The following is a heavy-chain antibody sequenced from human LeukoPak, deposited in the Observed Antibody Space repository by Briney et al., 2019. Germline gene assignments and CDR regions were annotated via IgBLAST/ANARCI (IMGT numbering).Heavy chain of an antibody. CDR2: ISSSSSTI. J-gene: IGHJ6*02. CDR1: GFTFSSYS. Sequence: GGSLRLSCAASGFTFSSYSMNWVRQAPGKGLEWVSYISSSSSTIYYADSVKGRFTISRDNAKNSLYLQMNSLRAEDTAVYYCARVYSGYASSYYYYYSMDVWGQGTTVTVSS. V-gene: IGHV3-48*01. CDR3: ARVYSGYASSYYYYYSMDV. D-gene: IGHD5-12*01.